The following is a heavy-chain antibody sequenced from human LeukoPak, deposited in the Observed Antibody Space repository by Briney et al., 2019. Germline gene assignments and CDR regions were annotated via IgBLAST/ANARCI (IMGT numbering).Heavy chain of an antibody. CDR2: ISAYNGNT. D-gene: IGHD2-15*01. J-gene: IGHJ4*02. CDR3: ARDGSRDGRWTPYDS. V-gene: IGHV1-18*01. Sequence: ASVKVSCKASGYTFTRYGISWVRQAPGQGLEWMGWISAYNGNTNYAQKLQGRVTMTTDTSTSTAYMELRSLRSDDTAVYYCARDGSRDGRWTPYDSWGQGTLVTVSS. CDR1: GYTFTRYG.